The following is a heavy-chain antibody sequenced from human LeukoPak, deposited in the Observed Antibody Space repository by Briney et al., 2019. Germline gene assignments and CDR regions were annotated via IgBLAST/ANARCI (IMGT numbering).Heavy chain of an antibody. D-gene: IGHD6-13*01. CDR2: INSDGSST. Sequence: GGSLRLSCAASGFTFSSYWMHWVRQAPGKGLVWVSRINSDGSSTSYADSVKGRFTISRDNAKNTLYLQMNSLRAEDTAVYYCAREAGGYSSSWYNFINNWFDPWGQGTLVTVSS. CDR1: GFTFSSYW. V-gene: IGHV3-74*01. CDR3: AREAGGYSSSWYNFINNWFDP. J-gene: IGHJ5*02.